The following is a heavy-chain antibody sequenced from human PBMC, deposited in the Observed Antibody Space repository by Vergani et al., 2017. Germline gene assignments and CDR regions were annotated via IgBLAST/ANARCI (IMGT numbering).Heavy chain of an antibody. CDR1: GGSISSYY. CDR3: ARDHCTNGVFNFDY. V-gene: IGHV4-59*01. CDR2: IYYSGST. Sequence: QVQLQESGPGLVKPSETLSLTCTVSGGSISSYYWSWIRQPPGKGLEWIGYIYYSGSTNYNPSLKSRVTISVDTSKNQFSLKLSSVTAADTAVYYCARDHCTNGVFNFDYWGQGTLVTVSS. J-gene: IGHJ4*02. D-gene: IGHD2-8*01.